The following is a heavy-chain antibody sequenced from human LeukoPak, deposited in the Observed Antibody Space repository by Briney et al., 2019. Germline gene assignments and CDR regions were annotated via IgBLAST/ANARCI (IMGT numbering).Heavy chain of an antibody. Sequence: GGSLRLSCAASGFTFSSYSMNWVRQAPGKGLGWVSSISSSSSYIYYADSVKGRFTISRDNAKNSLYLQMNSLRAEDTAVYYCARDHYGDFDPLFDYWGQGTLVTVSS. CDR3: ARDHYGDFDPLFDY. CDR1: GFTFSSYS. D-gene: IGHD4-17*01. CDR2: ISSSSSYI. J-gene: IGHJ4*02. V-gene: IGHV3-21*01.